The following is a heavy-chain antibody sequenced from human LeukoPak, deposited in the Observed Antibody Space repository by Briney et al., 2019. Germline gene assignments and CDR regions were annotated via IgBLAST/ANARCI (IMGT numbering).Heavy chain of an antibody. J-gene: IGHJ4*02. CDR2: ISGSGGST. V-gene: IGHV3-23*01. CDR1: GFTFSSDA. D-gene: IGHD1-26*01. CDR3: AKYPQGGSYWDLLAY. Sequence: PGGSLRLSCAASGFTFSSDAMSWVRQAPGKGLEWVSAISGSGGSTYYADSVKGRFTISRDNSKNTLYLQMNSLRAEDTAVYYCAKYPQGGSYWDLLAYWGQGTLVTVSS.